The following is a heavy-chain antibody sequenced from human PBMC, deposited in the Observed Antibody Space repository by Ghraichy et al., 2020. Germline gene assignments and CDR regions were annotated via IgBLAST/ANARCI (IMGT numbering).Heavy chain of an antibody. Sequence: SETLSLTCTVSGGSISSYYWSWIRQPAGKGLEWIGRIYTSGSTNYNPSLKSRVTMSVDTSKNQFSLKLSSVTAADTAVYYCARDADFDSSGYYYDYWGQGTLVTVSS. V-gene: IGHV4-4*07. J-gene: IGHJ4*02. CDR1: GGSISSYY. CDR2: IYTSGST. CDR3: ARDADFDSSGYYYDY. D-gene: IGHD3-22*01.